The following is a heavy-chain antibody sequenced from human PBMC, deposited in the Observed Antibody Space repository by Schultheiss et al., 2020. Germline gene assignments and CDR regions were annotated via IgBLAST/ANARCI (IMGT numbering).Heavy chain of an antibody. CDR1: GGSVSRGTYS. J-gene: IGHJ4*02. D-gene: IGHD3-10*01. CDR2: IYYSGST. Sequence: SETLSLTCTVSGGSVSRGTYSWNWIRQPPGKGLEWIGYIYYSGSTNYNPSLKSRVTISVDTSKNQFSLKLSSVTAADTAVYYCARRSRRDRGRFDYWGQGTLVTVSS. CDR3: ARRSRRDRGRFDY. V-gene: IGHV4-61*01.